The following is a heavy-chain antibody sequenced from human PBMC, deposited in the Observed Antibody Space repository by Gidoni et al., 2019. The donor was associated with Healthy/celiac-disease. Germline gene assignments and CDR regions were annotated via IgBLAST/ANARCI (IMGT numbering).Heavy chain of an antibody. V-gene: IGHV4-39*01. CDR3: ARRGRYSSSWYGLVDY. CDR1: GGSISSSSYY. CDR2: IYYSGST. D-gene: IGHD6-13*01. Sequence: QLQLQESGPGLVTPSETLSLTCTFSGGSISSSSYYWCWIRQPPGKGLEWIGSIYYSGSTYYNPPLKSRFTMSVDTSKNQFSLKLSAVTAADTAVYYCARRGRYSSSWYGLVDYWGQGTLVTVSS. J-gene: IGHJ4*02.